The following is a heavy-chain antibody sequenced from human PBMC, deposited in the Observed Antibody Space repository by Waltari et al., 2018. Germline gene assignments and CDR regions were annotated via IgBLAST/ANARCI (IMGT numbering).Heavy chain of an antibody. CDR1: DGTIIRSSYY. D-gene: IGHD3-10*01. V-gene: IGHV4-39*01. Sequence: QPPLQESGPGLVKPSGTLSLTCSVSDGTIIRSSYYLAWFRQPPGKGLEWIGSIFYDGTTYYNPSLKSRVTISIDTSRSQFSLKLMSVAAAETAFYYCARHGYFGSGSFHVWGQGTKVIVSS. CDR2: IFYDGTT. J-gene: IGHJ3*01. CDR3: ARHGYFGSGSFHV.